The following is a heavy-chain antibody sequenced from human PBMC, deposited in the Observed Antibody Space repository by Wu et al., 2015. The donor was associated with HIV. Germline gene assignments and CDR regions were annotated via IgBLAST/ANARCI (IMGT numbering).Heavy chain of an antibody. CDR3: GREQYSAVSGXSMDV. D-gene: IGHD3-16*01. V-gene: IGHV1-46*03. CDR1: GYTFTTYS. CDR2: LNPSGGRR. Sequence: QVQLVQSGAEVKEPGASVKVSCKASGYTFTTYSIHWVRQAPGQGLEWLGTLNPSGGRRRIAQKFRDRLFLTRDMSTTTVFMELKRLTSEDSAVYYCGREQYSAVSGXSMDVWGKGTRVTVHS. J-gene: IGHJ6*04.